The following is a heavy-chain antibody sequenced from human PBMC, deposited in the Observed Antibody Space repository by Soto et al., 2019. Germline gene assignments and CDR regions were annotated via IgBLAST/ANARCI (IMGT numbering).Heavy chain of an antibody. D-gene: IGHD3-9*01. CDR2: ISYHGSDK. J-gene: IGHJ4*02. V-gene: IGHV3-30*18. CDR3: GQNHLTPPVPPVGY. Sequence: QVQLVESGGGVVQPGRSLRLSCAASGFTFSNYGMHWVRQAPGKGLGWVAVISYHGSDKYYADSVKGRFTISRDNSKIPLYLQMDRLRPEAAGVSYCGQNHLTPPVPPVGYWDQGDRVTVSS. CDR1: GFTFSNYG.